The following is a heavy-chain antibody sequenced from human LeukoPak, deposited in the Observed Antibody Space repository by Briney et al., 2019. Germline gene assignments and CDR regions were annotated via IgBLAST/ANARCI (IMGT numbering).Heavy chain of an antibody. CDR1: GFTFRAHS. V-gene: IGHV3-30-3*01. CDR2: TSYDGSKK. J-gene: IGHJ5*02. CDR3: TRNPEMQYWFDP. Sequence: PGGSLRLSCVASGFTFRAHSMHWVRQTPGKGLEWVAFTSYDGSKKYYGDSVKGRFTISRDNSKNTLYLEVSTLRAEDTAVYYCTRNPEMQYWFDPWGQGTLVTVSS.